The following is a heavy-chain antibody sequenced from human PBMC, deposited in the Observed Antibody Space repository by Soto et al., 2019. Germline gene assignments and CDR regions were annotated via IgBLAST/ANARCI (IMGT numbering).Heavy chain of an antibody. Sequence: QVQLQQWGAGLLKPSETLSLTCAVYGGYFSGYYWSWIRQPPGKGLEWIGEINHSGSTNYNPSLKSRVTRSVDTSKNQFSLKLSSVTAADTAVYYCARGGVVATCYFDYWGQGTLVTVSS. CDR3: ARGGVVATCYFDY. J-gene: IGHJ4*02. CDR2: INHSGST. CDR1: GGYFSGYY. D-gene: IGHD5-12*01. V-gene: IGHV4-34*01.